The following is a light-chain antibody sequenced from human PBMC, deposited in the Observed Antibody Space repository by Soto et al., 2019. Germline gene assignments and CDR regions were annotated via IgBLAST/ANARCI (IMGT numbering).Light chain of an antibody. J-gene: IGKJ1*01. Sequence: DRVTITCRASQSISSWLAWYQQKPGKAPKLLIYKASSLESGVPSRFSGSGSGTEFTLTISSLQPDDFATYYCQQYNNWLRTFGQGTKVDI. V-gene: IGKV1-5*03. CDR2: KAS. CDR3: QQYNNWLRT. CDR1: QSISSW.